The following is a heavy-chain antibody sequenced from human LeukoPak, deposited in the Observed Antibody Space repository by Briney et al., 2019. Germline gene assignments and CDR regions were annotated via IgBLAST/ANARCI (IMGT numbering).Heavy chain of an antibody. CDR3: AKSSSSGYYGDPYDYFDY. J-gene: IGHJ4*02. CDR1: GFTFSSYG. D-gene: IGHD3-22*01. CDR2: IWYDGSNK. Sequence: PGGSLRLSCAAFGFTFSSYGMHWVRQAPGKGLEWVAVIWYDGSNKYYADSVKGRFTISRDNSKNTLYLQMNSLRAEDTAVYYCAKSSSSGYYGDPYDYFDYWGQGTLVTVSS. V-gene: IGHV3-33*06.